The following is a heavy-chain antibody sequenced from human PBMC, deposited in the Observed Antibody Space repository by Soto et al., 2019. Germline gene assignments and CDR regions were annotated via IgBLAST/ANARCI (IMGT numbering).Heavy chain of an antibody. CDR1: GGSISSYY. V-gene: IGHV4-4*07. Sequence: PSETLSLTCTVSGGSISSYYWSWIRQPAGKGLEWIGRIYTSGSTNYNPSLKSRVTMSVDTSKNQFSLKLSSVTAADTAVYYCAREEVGEMERAFDYWGQGTLVTVSS. CDR2: IYTSGST. CDR3: AREEVGEMERAFDY. J-gene: IGHJ4*02. D-gene: IGHD1-26*01.